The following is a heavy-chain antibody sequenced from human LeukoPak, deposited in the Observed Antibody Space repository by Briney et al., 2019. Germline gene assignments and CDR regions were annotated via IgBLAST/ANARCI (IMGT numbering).Heavy chain of an antibody. Sequence: PSETLSFTCTVSGGSISSYYWSWIRQPPGKGLEWIGYIYYSGSTNYNPSLKSRVTISVDTSKNQFSLKLSSVTAADTAVYYCARDGSDGMVYWGQGTLVTVSS. CDR1: GGSISSYY. D-gene: IGHD2-8*01. J-gene: IGHJ4*02. CDR3: ARDGSDGMVY. CDR2: IYYSGST. V-gene: IGHV4-59*01.